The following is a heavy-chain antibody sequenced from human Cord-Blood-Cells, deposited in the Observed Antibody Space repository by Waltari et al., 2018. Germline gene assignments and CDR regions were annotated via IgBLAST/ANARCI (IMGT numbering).Heavy chain of an antibody. V-gene: IGHV1-69*01. D-gene: IGHD2-2*01. Sequence: QVQLVQSVAEVKKPGSSVKVSCRASGGTFSSYAISWVRQAPVQGLEWRGGIIPIFGTANYAQKFQGRVTITADESTSTAYMELSSLRSEDTAVYYCARGRGYCSSTSCHWDAFDIWGQGTMVTVSS. J-gene: IGHJ3*02. CDR2: IIPIFGTA. CDR1: GGTFSSYA. CDR3: ARGRGYCSSTSCHWDAFDI.